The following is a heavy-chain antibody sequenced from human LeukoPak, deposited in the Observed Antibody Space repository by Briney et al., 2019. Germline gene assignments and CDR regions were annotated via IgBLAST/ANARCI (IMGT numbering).Heavy chain of an antibody. D-gene: IGHD3-22*01. Sequence: GASVKVSCKTSGYTFTKYGISRVRQAPGQGPEWMGWISAYDGNTIYAQKLQDRLTLTTDTSTDTAHMELRSLRSDDTAVYFRARARGDRSGYYRYWGQGTLVTVSS. V-gene: IGHV1-18*01. CDR2: ISAYDGNT. CDR1: GYTFTKYG. CDR3: ARARGDRSGYYRY. J-gene: IGHJ4*02.